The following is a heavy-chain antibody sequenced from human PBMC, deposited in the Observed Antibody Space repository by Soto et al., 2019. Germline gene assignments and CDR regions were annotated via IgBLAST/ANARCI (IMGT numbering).Heavy chain of an antibody. V-gene: IGHV3-23*01. Sequence: EGSLRLSCAASGFTFSSYAMSLVRQAPGKGRQWVSAISGSVGSTYYAESVKGRFTISRDNSKNTLYLQMNSLRAEDTAVYYWANSHSYGRGYFDYWGQGTLVTVGS. CDR3: ANSHSYGRGYFDY. D-gene: IGHD5-18*01. CDR2: ISGSVGST. CDR1: GFTFSSYA. J-gene: IGHJ4*02.